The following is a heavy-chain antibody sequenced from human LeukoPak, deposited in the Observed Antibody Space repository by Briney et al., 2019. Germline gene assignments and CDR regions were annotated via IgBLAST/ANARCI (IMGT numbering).Heavy chain of an antibody. J-gene: IGHJ4*02. D-gene: IGHD3-22*01. CDR2: MNPNSGNT. CDR3: ARVLYDSSGYKVLGY. CDR1: GYTFTSYD. V-gene: IGHV1-8*01. Sequence: ASVKVSCKASGYTFTSYDINWVRQATGQGLEWMGWMNPNSGNTGYAQKFQGRVTMTRNTSISTAYMELRSLRSEDTAVYYCARVLYDSSGYKVLGYWGQGTLVTVSS.